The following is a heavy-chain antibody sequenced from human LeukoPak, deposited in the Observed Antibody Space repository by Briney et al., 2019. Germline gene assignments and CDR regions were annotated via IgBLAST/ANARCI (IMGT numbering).Heavy chain of an antibody. Sequence: GGSLRLSCAVSGITLSNYGMSWVRQAPGKELEWVAGISDSGGRTNYADSVKGRFTISRDNPKNTLYLQMNSLRAEDTAVYFCAKRGVVIRVILVGFHKEAYYFDSWGQGALVTVSS. D-gene: IGHD3-22*01. J-gene: IGHJ4*02. V-gene: IGHV3-23*01. CDR2: ISDSGGRT. CDR1: GITLSNYG. CDR3: AKRGVVIRVILVGFHKEAYYFDS.